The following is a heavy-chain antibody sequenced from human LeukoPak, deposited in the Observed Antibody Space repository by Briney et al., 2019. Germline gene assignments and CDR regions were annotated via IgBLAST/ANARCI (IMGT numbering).Heavy chain of an antibody. D-gene: IGHD3-10*01. CDR3: ARDKQAYYYGSGNEGWFDP. J-gene: IGHJ5*02. Sequence: ASVKVSRMATGYTFTSFGICWVRQAAGQGLEWMGWISAYNGNTNYAQKLQGRVTMTTDTSTSTAYMELRSLRSDDTAVYYCARDKQAYYYGSGNEGWFDPWGQGTLVTVSS. V-gene: IGHV1-18*01. CDR2: ISAYNGNT. CDR1: GYTFTSFG.